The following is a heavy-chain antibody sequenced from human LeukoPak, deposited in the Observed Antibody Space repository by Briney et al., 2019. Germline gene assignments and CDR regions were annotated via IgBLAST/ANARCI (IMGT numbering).Heavy chain of an antibody. CDR3: ARANPLYCSSTTCLFDY. CDR1: GYTFTCYD. Sequence: ASVKVSCKASGYTFTCYDMHWLRQAPGQGFEWMGWINPNSGDTNYAQKFQGRVTMTRDTSISTAHMELSRLRSDDTAVYYCARANPLYCSSTTCLFDYWGQGTLVTVSS. CDR2: INPNSGDT. J-gene: IGHJ4*02. D-gene: IGHD2-2*01. V-gene: IGHV1-2*02.